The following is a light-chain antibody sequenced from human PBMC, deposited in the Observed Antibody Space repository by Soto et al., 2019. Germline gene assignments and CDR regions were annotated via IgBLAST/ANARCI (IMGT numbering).Light chain of an antibody. V-gene: IGKV3-20*01. J-gene: IGKJ1*01. CDR3: QQYDSSPWT. CDR2: GAS. Sequence: EIVLTQSPGTLSLSPGERATLSCRASQSVSSSFLAWYQQKPGQAPRLLIYGASSRATGIPDRFSGSGSGTDFTLTSSRLEPEDFAVYYCQQYDSSPWTFGQGTQVEIK. CDR1: QSVSSSF.